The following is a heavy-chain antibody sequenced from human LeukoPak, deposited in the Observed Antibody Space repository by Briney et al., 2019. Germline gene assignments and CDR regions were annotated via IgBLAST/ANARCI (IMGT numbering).Heavy chain of an antibody. V-gene: IGHV1-69*13. CDR2: IIPIFGTA. D-gene: IGHD1-26*01. CDR3: ARERVGGSYPRGYYFDY. Sequence: GASVKVSCKASGGTFSSYAISWVRQAPGQGLEWMGGIIPIFGTANYAQKFQGRVTITADESTSTAYMELSSLRSEDTAVYYCARERVGGSYPRGYYFDYWGQGTLVTVSS. J-gene: IGHJ4*02. CDR1: GGTFSSYA.